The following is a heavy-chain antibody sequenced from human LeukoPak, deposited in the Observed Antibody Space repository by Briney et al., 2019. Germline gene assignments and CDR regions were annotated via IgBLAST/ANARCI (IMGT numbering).Heavy chain of an antibody. D-gene: IGHD6-13*01. J-gene: IGHJ4*02. Sequence: GGSLRLSCAASGFTFSRYWMHWVRQAPRKGLVWVAYINIDGSNTGYADSVKGRFTISRDNAKNTLYLQMNSLRAEDTAVYYCARDRIAAAGTEEFDYWGQGTLVTVSS. V-gene: IGHV3-74*01. CDR1: GFTFSRYW. CDR3: ARDRIAAAGTEEFDY. CDR2: INIDGSNT.